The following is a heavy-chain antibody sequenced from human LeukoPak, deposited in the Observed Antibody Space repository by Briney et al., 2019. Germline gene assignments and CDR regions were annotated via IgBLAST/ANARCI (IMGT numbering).Heavy chain of an antibody. CDR3: ATGGYSGSQEPFDAFDI. CDR2: FDPEDGET. CDR1: GGTFSSYV. D-gene: IGHD1-26*01. Sequence: ASVKVSCKASGGTFSSYVISWVRQAPGKGLEWMGGFDPEDGETIYAQKFQGRVTMTEDTSTDTAYMELSSLRSEDTAVYYCATGGYSGSQEPFDAFDIWGQGTMVTVSS. J-gene: IGHJ3*02. V-gene: IGHV1-24*01.